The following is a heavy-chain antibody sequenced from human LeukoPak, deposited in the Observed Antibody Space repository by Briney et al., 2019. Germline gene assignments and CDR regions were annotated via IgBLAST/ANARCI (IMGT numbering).Heavy chain of an antibody. CDR2: ISGSGNYI. J-gene: IGHJ4*02. CDR1: GFTFSSYS. Sequence: GGSLRLSCAASGFTFSSYSMNWVRQAPGKGLEWVSSISGSGNYIYYADSVKGRFTISRDNSKISLYLQMNSVTIEDTALYYCEALSRGVIRSFDLWGQGTLVTVSS. V-gene: IGHV3-21*04. D-gene: IGHD3-10*01. CDR3: EALSRGVIRSFDL.